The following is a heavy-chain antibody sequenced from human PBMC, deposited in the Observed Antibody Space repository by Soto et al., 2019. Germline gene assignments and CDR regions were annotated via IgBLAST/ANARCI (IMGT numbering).Heavy chain of an antibody. D-gene: IGHD2-21*02. CDR1: GYTFTSYY. CDR2: INPSGGST. V-gene: IGHV1-46*01. J-gene: IGHJ6*02. CDR3: ARVLTGGGDSKPYYYYGMDV. Sequence: ASVKVSCKASGYTFTSYYMHWVRQAPGQGLEWMGIINPSGGSTSYAQKFQGRVTMTRDTSTSTVYMELSSLRSEDTAVYYCARVLTGGGDSKPYYYYGMDVWGQGTTVTRLL.